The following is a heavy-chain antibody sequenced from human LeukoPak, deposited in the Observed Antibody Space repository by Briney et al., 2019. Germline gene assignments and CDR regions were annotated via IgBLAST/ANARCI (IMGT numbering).Heavy chain of an antibody. D-gene: IGHD3-3*01. V-gene: IGHV4-4*02. J-gene: IGHJ4*02. CDR3: ARSGAGWYFDY. CDR1: GGSISSRNW. CDR2: IYQSGST. Sequence: PSETLSLTCAVSGGSISSRNWWSWVRQPPGKGLEWIGEIYQSGSTNYSPSLKSRVTISVDKSKNQFSLNLTSVTAADTAVYYCARSGAGWYFDYWGQGTLVTVSS.